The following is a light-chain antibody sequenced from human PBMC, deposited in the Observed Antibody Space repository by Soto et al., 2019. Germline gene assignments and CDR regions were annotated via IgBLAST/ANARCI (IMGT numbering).Light chain of an antibody. CDR3: CPYAGSNNYYL. CDR1: SANIGAGYH. Sequence: QSVLTQPPSVSGAPGQRVTISCTGSSANIGAGYHVHWYQQLPGTAPKLLIFDNNNRPSGVPDRFSGSKSGNTASLTVSGLQADDEADYYCCPYAGSNNYYLFGPGTKVTVL. J-gene: IGLJ1*01. V-gene: IGLV1-40*01. CDR2: DNN.